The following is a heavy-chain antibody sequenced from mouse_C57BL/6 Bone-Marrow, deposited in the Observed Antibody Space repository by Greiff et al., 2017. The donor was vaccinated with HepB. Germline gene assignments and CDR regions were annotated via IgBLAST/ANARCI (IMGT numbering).Heavy chain of an antibody. CDR2: IHPNSGST. CDR3: ARREYDYPWFAY. D-gene: IGHD2-4*01. CDR1: GYTFTSYW. J-gene: IGHJ3*01. Sequence: QVQLQQPGAELVKPGASVKLSCKASGYTFTSYWMHWVKQRPGQGLEWIGRIHPNSGSTNYNEKFKSKATLTVDKSSSTAYMQLSSLTSGDSAVYYCARREYDYPWFAYWGQGTLVTVSA. V-gene: IGHV1-64*01.